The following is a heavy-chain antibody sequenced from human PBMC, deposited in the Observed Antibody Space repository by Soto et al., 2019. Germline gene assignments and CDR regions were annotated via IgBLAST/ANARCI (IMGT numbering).Heavy chain of an antibody. J-gene: IGHJ4*02. CDR3: ARAYYYDSSGYSPGGY. V-gene: IGHV3-7*01. Sequence: LRLSCAASGFTFITYWMSWVRQSPGKGLECVANIKQDGSEKYYVDSVKGRFTISRDNAKNSLYLQMNSPRAEDTAVYYCARAYYYDSSGYSPGGYWGQGTLVTVSS. CDR1: GFTFITYW. CDR2: IKQDGSEK. D-gene: IGHD3-22*01.